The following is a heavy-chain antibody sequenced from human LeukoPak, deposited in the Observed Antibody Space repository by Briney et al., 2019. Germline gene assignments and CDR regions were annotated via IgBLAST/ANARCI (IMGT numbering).Heavy chain of an antibody. CDR1: GGSFSGYY. CDR3: ARGPAGYDILTGYYPFDY. D-gene: IGHD3-9*01. V-gene: IGHV4-34*01. CDR2: ISHSGST. Sequence: SETLSLTCAVYGGSFSGYYWSWIRQPPGKGLEWIGEISHSGSTNYNPSLKSRVTISVDTSKNQFSLKLSSVTAADTAVYYCARGPAGYDILTGYYPFDYWGQGTLVTVSS. J-gene: IGHJ4*02.